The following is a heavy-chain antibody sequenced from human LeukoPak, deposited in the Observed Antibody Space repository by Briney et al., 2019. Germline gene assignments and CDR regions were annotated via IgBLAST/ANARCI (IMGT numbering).Heavy chain of an antibody. V-gene: IGHV4-34*01. CDR2: INHSGST. CDR3: ASYCSSTSCYDMDV. CDR1: GGPFSGYY. Sequence: SETPSLTCAVYGGPFSGYYWSWIRQPPGKGLEWIGEINHSGSTNYNPSLKSRVTISVDTSKNQFSLKLSSVTAADTAVYYCASYCSSTSCYDMDVWGKGTTVTVSS. D-gene: IGHD2-2*01. J-gene: IGHJ6*03.